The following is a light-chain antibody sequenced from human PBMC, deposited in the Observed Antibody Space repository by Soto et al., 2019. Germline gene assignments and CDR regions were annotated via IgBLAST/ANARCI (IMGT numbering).Light chain of an antibody. CDR1: SSNIGAGYE. J-gene: IGLJ1*01. V-gene: IGLV1-40*01. CDR2: ENN. Sequence: QSVLTQPPSVSAAPGQRVTISCTESSSNIGAGYEAHWYQQVPGTAPKLLIYENNNRPSGVPDRFSGSKSGTSASLAITGLQAEDEAEYYCQSHDSSLSGYVFGTGTKLTVL. CDR3: QSHDSSLSGYV.